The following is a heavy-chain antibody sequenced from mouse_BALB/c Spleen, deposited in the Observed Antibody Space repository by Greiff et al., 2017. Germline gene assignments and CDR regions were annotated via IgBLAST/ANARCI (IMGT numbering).Heavy chain of an antibody. D-gene: IGHD2-1*01. J-gene: IGHJ4*01. CDR3: AREGGNYVDYAMDY. CDR1: GFTFSSYA. CDR2: ISSGGST. Sequence: DVMLVESGGGLVKPGGSLKLSCAASGFTFSSYAMSWVRQTPEKRLEWVASISSGGSTYYPDSVKGRFTISRDNARNILYLQMSSLRSEDTAMYYCAREGGNYVDYAMDYWGQGTSVTVSS. V-gene: IGHV5-6-5*01.